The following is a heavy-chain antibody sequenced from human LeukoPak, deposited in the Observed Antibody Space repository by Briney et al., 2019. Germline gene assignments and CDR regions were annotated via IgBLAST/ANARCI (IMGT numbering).Heavy chain of an antibody. CDR1: GGSISSGSYY. CDR3: ARLLSGLFDP. Sequence: SETLSLTCTVSGGSISSGSYYWSWIRQPAGKGLEWIGRIYTSGSTNYNPSLKSRVTISVDTSKNQFSLKLSSVTAADTAVYYCARLLSGLFDPWGQGTLVTVSS. V-gene: IGHV4-61*02. D-gene: IGHD1-26*01. J-gene: IGHJ5*02. CDR2: IYTSGST.